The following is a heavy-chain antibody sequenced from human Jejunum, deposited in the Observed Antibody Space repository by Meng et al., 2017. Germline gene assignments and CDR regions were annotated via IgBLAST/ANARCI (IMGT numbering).Heavy chain of an antibody. CDR1: GFTFSSYS. CDR3: ARGPYFYDSGGFAYSDNFEH. CDR2: ISDSGGSA. Sequence: GESLKISCAASGFTFSSYSMSWVRQAPGKGLEWVSSISDSGGSAFYADSVKGRFTISRDNLKNTLFLEMTSLRAGDTAVFYCARGPYFYDSGGFAYSDNFEHWGQGSLVTVSS. V-gene: IGHV3-23*01. J-gene: IGHJ1*01. D-gene: IGHD3-22*01.